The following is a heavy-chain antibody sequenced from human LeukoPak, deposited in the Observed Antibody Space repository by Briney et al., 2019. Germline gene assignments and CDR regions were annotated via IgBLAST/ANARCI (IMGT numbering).Heavy chain of an antibody. CDR3: TWMATIFTVDY. V-gene: IGHV3-15*01. J-gene: IGHJ4*02. CDR1: GLTFSDAW. Sequence: GESLRLSCVLSGLTFSDAWMSWVRQPPGTGLEWVGRIRNDRITDYAAPVEGRFSISRDNSKTTYYLQMNSLTAEDTGMYFCTWMATIFTVDYWGQGTLVTVSS. D-gene: IGHD5-24*01. CDR2: IRNDRIT.